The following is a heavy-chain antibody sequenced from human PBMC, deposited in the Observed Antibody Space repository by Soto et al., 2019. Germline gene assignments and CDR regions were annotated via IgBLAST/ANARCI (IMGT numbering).Heavy chain of an antibody. V-gene: IGHV3-33*05. CDR2: LSYDGRNK. Sequence: PGGSLRLSCAASGFTFSNYGMHWVRQAPGKGLEWVTILSYDGRNKYYSDSVKGRFTISRDNSRNTVYLQMNSLRAEDTAVYYCARHRTWVAAGGYYYFDHWGQGTLVTVST. CDR1: GFTFSNYG. J-gene: IGHJ4*02. CDR3: ARHRTWVAAGGYYYFDH. D-gene: IGHD6-13*01.